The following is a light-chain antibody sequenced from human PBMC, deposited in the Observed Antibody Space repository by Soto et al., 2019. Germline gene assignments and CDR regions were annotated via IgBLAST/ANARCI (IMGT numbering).Light chain of an antibody. V-gene: IGLV1-44*01. J-gene: IGLJ1*01. CDR3: SSWDASLNGYV. Sequence: QSVLTQPPSASGTPGQRVTISCSGSSSNIGSKTVNWYQQLPGTVPKLLIYNSYQRPSGVPDRFSASKSGTSASLAISGLQSEHEADYYCSSWDASLNGYVFGTGTKVTVL. CDR1: SSNIGSKT. CDR2: NSY.